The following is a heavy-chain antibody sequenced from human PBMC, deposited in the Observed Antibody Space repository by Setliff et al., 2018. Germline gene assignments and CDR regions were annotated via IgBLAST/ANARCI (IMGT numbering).Heavy chain of an antibody. J-gene: IGHJ4*02. CDR1: GFSFRSYW. D-gene: IGHD3-10*01. CDR2: INPDGGHT. CDR3: ARSDHSSGID. Sequence: QPGGSLRLSCTASGFSFRSYWRSWVRQAPGKGLEWVAHINPDGGHTFYEDSVKGRFTISRDNAKNSLHLQVSSLRAEDVGGYYCARSDHSSGIDWGQGTLVTVSS. V-gene: IGHV3-7*01.